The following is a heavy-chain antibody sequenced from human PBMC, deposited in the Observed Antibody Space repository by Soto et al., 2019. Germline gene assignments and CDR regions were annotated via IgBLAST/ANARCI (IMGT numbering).Heavy chain of an antibody. D-gene: IGHD6-13*01. CDR3: ARDPPRYSSSWGWFDP. V-gene: IGHV1-69*12. J-gene: IGHJ5*02. CDR1: GGTFSSYA. Sequence: QVQLVQSGAEVKKPGSSVKVSCKASGGTFSSYAISWVRQAPGQGLEWMGGIIPIFGTANFAQKFQGRVTITADESTSTAYMELSSLRSEDTAVYYCARDPPRYSSSWGWFDPWGQGTLVTVSS. CDR2: IIPIFGTA.